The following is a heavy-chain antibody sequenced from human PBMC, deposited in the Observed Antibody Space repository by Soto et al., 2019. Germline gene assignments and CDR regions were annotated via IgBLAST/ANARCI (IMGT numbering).Heavy chain of an antibody. J-gene: IGHJ5*02. CDR2: IYHSGTF. V-gene: IGHV4-30-2*01. Sequence: PSETLSLTCAVSGGSISAAGDSWSWIRQLPGGGLEWIGYIYHSGTFLYNPSLKTRLTMSLDRSNNQFSLTLNSVTAADTAVYYCARGVSFRWVSWGQGTLVTVSA. D-gene: IGHD2-8*01. CDR1: GGSISAAGDS. CDR3: ARGVSFRWVS.